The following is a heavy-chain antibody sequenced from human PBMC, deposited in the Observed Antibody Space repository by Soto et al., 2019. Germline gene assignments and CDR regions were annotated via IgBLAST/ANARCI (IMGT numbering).Heavy chain of an antibody. D-gene: IGHD2-15*01. V-gene: IGHV3-30-3*01. Sequence: QVQLVESGGGVVQPGRSLRLSCAASGFNFSSYAMHWVRQAPGKGLEWVAVISYDGSNKYYADSVKGRFTISRDNSKNTLYLQMNSLRAEDTAVYYCARDIDCSGGSCYSVTDAFDIWGQGTMVTVSS. CDR2: ISYDGSNK. CDR1: GFNFSSYA. J-gene: IGHJ3*02. CDR3: ARDIDCSGGSCYSVTDAFDI.